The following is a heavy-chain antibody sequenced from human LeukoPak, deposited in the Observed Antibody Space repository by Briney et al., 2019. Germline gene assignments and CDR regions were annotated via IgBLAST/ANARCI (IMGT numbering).Heavy chain of an antibody. D-gene: IGHD3-10*01. CDR3: ATNHYYGSGSYYEH. J-gene: IGHJ4*02. V-gene: IGHV3-66*01. Sequence: RGSLRLSCAASGFTVSNNYMTWVRQAPGKGPEWVSVIYSGGRTYYADSVKGRFTISRDNSENTLYLQMNSLRAEDTAVYYCATNHYYGSGSYYEHWGQGTLVTVSS. CDR2: IYSGGRT. CDR1: GFTVSNNY.